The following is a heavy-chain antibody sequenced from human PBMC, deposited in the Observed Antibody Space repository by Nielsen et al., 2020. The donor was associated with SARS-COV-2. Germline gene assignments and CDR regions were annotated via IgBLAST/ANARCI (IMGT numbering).Heavy chain of an antibody. J-gene: IGHJ3*02. CDR3: ARDWDPLAYCGGDCYSGAFDI. CDR2: INSDGSST. D-gene: IGHD2-21*02. Sequence: GESLKISCAASGFTFSSYWMHWVRQAPGKGLVWVSRINSDGSSTSYADSVKGRFTISRDNAKNSLYLQMNSLRAEDTAVYYCARDWDPLAYCGGDCYSGAFDIWGQGTMVTVSS. CDR1: GFTFSSYW. V-gene: IGHV3-74*01.